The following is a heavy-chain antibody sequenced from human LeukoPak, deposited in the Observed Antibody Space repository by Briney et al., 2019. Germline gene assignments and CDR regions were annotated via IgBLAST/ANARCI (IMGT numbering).Heavy chain of an antibody. CDR2: ISTYNDDT. J-gene: IGHJ4*02. Sequence: ASVKVSCKASGYTFTSYGISWVRQAPGQGLEWMGWISTYNDDTNYAQKFQGRVTMTTDTYNDNTNYAQKFQGRVTMTTDTSTSTAYMELRSLTSDDTAVYYCARGTTIFGVVIIPIGGYWGQGTLVTVSS. CDR1: GYTFTSYG. V-gene: IGHV1-18*01. CDR3: TSTAYMELRSLTSDDTAVYYCARGTTIFGVVIIPIGGY. D-gene: IGHD3-10*01.